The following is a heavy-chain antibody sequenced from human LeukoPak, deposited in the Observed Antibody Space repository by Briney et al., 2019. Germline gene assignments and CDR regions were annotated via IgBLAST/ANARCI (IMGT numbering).Heavy chain of an antibody. V-gene: IGHV4-34*01. CDR1: GGSFSGYY. CDR3: ARGGQNDSSGYYSSPGSYYFDY. CDR2: INHSGST. Sequence: SETLSLTCAVYGGSFSGYYWSWIRQPPGKGLEWIGEINHSGSTNYNPSLKSRVTISVDTSKNQLSLKLSSVTAADTAVYYCARGGQNDSSGYYSSPGSYYFDYWGQGTLVTVSS. D-gene: IGHD3-22*01. J-gene: IGHJ4*02.